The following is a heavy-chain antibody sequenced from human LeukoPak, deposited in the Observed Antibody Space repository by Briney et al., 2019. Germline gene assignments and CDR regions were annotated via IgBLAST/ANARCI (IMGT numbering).Heavy chain of an antibody. Sequence: PSETLSLTCGVSGYAISSGYYWGWIRQPPGKGLEWIGSIYHTGRTYYNPSLKSRVTVSVDTTKNQLSLNLSSVTAADTAVYYCASSTTKAYYYYYMDVWGKGTTVTVSS. V-gene: IGHV4-38-2*01. J-gene: IGHJ6*03. CDR1: GYAISSGYY. CDR3: ASSTTKAYYYYYMDV. D-gene: IGHD4-11*01. CDR2: IYHTGRT.